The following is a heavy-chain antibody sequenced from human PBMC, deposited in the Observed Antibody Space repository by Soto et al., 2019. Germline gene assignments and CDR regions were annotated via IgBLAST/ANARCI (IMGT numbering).Heavy chain of an antibody. V-gene: IGHV2-5*02. CDR3: AQSKWELLRAFEV. Sequence: QLTLKESGPTLAKTTKTLTLTCTFAGFLISRSEAGDGWIRQPQGKAPEGLALIYGDDEKLDSPTVKIRLTITRHTSENQVVLTMTNMDPVDTATYFCAQSKWELLRAFEVWVQGTTVTVSS. CDR1: GFLISRSEAG. J-gene: IGHJ3*01. CDR2: IYGDDEK. D-gene: IGHD1-26*01.